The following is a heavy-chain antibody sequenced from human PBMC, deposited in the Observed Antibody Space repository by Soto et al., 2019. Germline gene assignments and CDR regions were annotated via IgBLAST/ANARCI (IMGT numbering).Heavy chain of an antibody. CDR2: TYYRSKWYS. D-gene: IGHD6-25*01. J-gene: IGHJ4*02. V-gene: IGHV6-1*01. Sequence: PSQTLSLTCAISGDSVSSTSAAWSWIRQSPSRGLEWLGRTYYRSKWYSDYAVSVKSRITINPDTSKNQFSLQLKSVTPEDKAVYSCARGSYYSGWVWGQGTLVTVSS. CDR3: ARGSYYSGWV. CDR1: GDSVSSTSAA.